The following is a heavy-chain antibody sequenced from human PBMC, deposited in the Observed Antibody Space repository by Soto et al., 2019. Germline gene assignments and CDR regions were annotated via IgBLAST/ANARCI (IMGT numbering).Heavy chain of an antibody. V-gene: IGHV4-34*01. CDR1: GGSFSGYY. CDR3: AREFLYYDYVWGSYRLAQIDY. Sequence: SETLSLTCAVYGGSFSGYYWRWIGQPPGKGLEWIGEINHSGSTNYNPSLKSRVTISVDTSKNQFSLKLSSVTAADTAVYYCAREFLYYDYVWGSYRLAQIDYWGQRTLVTVSS. CDR2: INHSGST. D-gene: IGHD3-16*02. J-gene: IGHJ4*02.